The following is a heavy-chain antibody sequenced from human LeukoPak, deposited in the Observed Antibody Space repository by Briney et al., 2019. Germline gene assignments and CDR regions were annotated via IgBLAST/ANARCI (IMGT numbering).Heavy chain of an antibody. CDR2: ITSSSSSI. CDR3: ANTKQFEY. Sequence: GGSLRLSWAALEFTFGSYNMNGVGQAPGKGLEWVSSITSSSSSIYYADSVKGRFTISRDNAKNSLYLQMNSLRAEDTAVYYCANTKQFEYWGQGTLVTISS. CDR1: EFTFGSYN. J-gene: IGHJ4*02. V-gene: IGHV3-21*01. D-gene: IGHD1-1*01.